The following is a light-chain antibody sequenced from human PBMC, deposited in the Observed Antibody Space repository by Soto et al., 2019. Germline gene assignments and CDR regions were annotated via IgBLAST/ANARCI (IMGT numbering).Light chain of an antibody. Sequence: EIVLTQSPCTLSLSPGPRSTLFCRASQSVSNNYLAWYQQKPGQAPRILIYGASNRATGIPDRFSGTGSGTDFTLTISRLEPEDFAVYYCQQYGSSGTFGQGTKVDIK. CDR1: QSVSNNY. V-gene: IGKV3-20*01. CDR2: GAS. J-gene: IGKJ1*01. CDR3: QQYGSSGT.